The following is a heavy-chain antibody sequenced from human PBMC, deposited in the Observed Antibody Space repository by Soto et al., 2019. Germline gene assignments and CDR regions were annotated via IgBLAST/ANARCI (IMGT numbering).Heavy chain of an antibody. CDR3: ATVRITMVRGVIMRAGFDY. V-gene: IGHV1-24*01. CDR2: FDPEDGET. Sequence: QVQLVQSGAEVKKPGASVKVSCKVSGYTLTELSMHWVRQAPGKGLEWMGGFDPEDGETIYAQKFQGRVTMTEDTFTDTAYMELSSLRYEDTVVYYCATVRITMVRGVIMRAGFDYWGQGTLVTVSS. J-gene: IGHJ4*02. CDR1: GYTLTELS. D-gene: IGHD3-10*01.